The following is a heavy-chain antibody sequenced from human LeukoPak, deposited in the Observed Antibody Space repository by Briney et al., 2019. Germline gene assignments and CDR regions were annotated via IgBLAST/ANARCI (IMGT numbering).Heavy chain of an antibody. CDR2: ISYDGSNR. CDR1: GFTFSSYA. J-gene: IGHJ4*02. D-gene: IGHD5-18*01. V-gene: IGHV3-30-3*01. Sequence: GRSLRLSCAASGFTFSSYAMHWVRQAPGKGLEWVAVISYDGSNRYYADSVKGRFTISRDNSKNTLYLQMNSLRAEDTAVYYCARDSAAMADWGQGTLVTVSS. CDR3: ARDSAAMAD.